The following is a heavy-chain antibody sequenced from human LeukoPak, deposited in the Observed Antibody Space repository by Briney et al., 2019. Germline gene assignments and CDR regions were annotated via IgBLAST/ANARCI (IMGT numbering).Heavy chain of an antibody. V-gene: IGHV3-33*01. J-gene: IGHJ6*02. D-gene: IGHD2-2*01. CDR2: IWYDGSNK. CDR1: GFTSSSYG. CDR3: ARDSDQYQLPFYGMDV. Sequence: QPGGSLRLSCAASGFTSSSYGMHWVRQAPGKGLEWVAVIWYDGSNKYYADSVKGRFTISRDNSKNTLYLQMNSLRAEDTAVYYCARDSDQYQLPFYGMDVWGQGTTVTVSS.